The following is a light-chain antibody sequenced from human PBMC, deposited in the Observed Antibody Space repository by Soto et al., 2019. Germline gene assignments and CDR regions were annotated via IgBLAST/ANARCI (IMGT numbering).Light chain of an antibody. Sequence: EIVMTQSPATLSVSPGERATLSCRASQSVSSNLAGYQQKPGQVPRLLIYGASTRATGIPARFSGSGSGTEFARTISSLQSEDFAGYYCQQYNNWPSLTFCVGTKVEIK. J-gene: IGKJ4*01. CDR3: QQYNNWPSLT. CDR1: QSVSSN. CDR2: GAS. V-gene: IGKV3-15*01.